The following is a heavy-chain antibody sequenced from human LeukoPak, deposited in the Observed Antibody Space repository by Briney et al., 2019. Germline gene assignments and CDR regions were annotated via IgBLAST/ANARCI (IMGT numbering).Heavy chain of an antibody. J-gene: IGHJ5*02. Sequence: ASVKVSCKASGYTFTSYGISWVRQAPGQGLEWMGWISAYNGNTNYAQKLQGRVTMTTDTSTSTAYMELRSLRSDDTAVYYCARDKDRQYYYGSGSRNWFDPWGQRTLVTVSS. D-gene: IGHD3-10*01. V-gene: IGHV1-18*01. CDR2: ISAYNGNT. CDR3: ARDKDRQYYYGSGSRNWFDP. CDR1: GYTFTSYG.